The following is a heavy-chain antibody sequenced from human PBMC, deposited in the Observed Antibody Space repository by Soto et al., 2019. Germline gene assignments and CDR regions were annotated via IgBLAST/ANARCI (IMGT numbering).Heavy chain of an antibody. J-gene: IGHJ4*02. V-gene: IGHV4-59*01. D-gene: IGHD6-13*01. CDR2: IYYIGST. CDR1: GASISTYY. Sequence: QVQLQESGPGLVKPSETLSLTCTVSGASISTYYWSWIRQPPGKGLEWIGSIYYIGSTNYNPSLKSRVTISVDTSKNQFSLKLSSVTAADTAVYYCARGYRVAAAVYYFDYWGQGTLVTVSS. CDR3: ARGYRVAAAVYYFDY.